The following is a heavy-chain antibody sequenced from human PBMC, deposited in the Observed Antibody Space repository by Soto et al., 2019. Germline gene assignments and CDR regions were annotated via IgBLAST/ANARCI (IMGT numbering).Heavy chain of an antibody. Sequence: VQLVQSGAEVKKPGASVKVSCKASGYTFTSSGMSWVRQAPGQGLEWMGWISAHTGSSEYAQRFQGRVTMTTDRSTSTAYMELRSLRSDDPAVYYCARAFFYQGSDSRGYSFDAFDFWGPGTLVTVSS. CDR3: ARAFFYQGSDSRGYSFDAFDF. CDR1: GYTFTSSG. J-gene: IGHJ3*01. V-gene: IGHV1-18*01. D-gene: IGHD3-22*01. CDR2: ISAHTGSS.